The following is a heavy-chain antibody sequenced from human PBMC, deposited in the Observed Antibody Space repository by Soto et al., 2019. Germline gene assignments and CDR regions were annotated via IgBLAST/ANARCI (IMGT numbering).Heavy chain of an antibody. J-gene: IGHJ4*02. CDR2: IYYSGTT. Sequence: PSETLSLTCTVSGGSISSYYWNWIRQPPGKEPEYIGYIYYSGTTYYNPSLRGRVTISVDTSTKQFSLKLTSVTAADTAFYYCAGERGDSNEYWGQRIQVTVSS. CDR3: AGERGDSNEY. V-gene: IGHV4-59*01. CDR1: GGSISSYY. D-gene: IGHD4-17*01.